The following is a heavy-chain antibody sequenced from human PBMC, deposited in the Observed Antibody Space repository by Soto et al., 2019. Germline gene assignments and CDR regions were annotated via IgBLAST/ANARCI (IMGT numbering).Heavy chain of an antibody. D-gene: IGHD1-26*01. V-gene: IGHV3-23*01. CDR3: AKDRRGGSYSGAGMDV. Sequence: GGSLRLSCAASGFTFSSYAMSWVRQAPGKGLEWVSAISGSGGSTYYADSVKGRFTISRDNSKNTLYLQMNSLRAEDTAVYYCAKDRRGGSYSGAGMDVWGQGTTVTVSS. CDR2: ISGSGGST. J-gene: IGHJ6*02. CDR1: GFTFSSYA.